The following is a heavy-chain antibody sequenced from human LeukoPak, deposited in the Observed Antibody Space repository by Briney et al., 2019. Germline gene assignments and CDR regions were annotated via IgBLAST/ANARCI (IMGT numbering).Heavy chain of an antibody. Sequence: GESLKISCKGSGYSFTSYWIGWVRQMPGKGLEWMGIIYPGDSDTRYSPSFQGQVTISADKSISTACLQWSSLKASDTAMYYCARGVKRDYYDSSGVDYWGQGTLVTVSS. D-gene: IGHD3-22*01. CDR1: GYSFTSYW. V-gene: IGHV5-51*01. CDR2: IYPGDSDT. CDR3: ARGVKRDYYDSSGVDY. J-gene: IGHJ4*02.